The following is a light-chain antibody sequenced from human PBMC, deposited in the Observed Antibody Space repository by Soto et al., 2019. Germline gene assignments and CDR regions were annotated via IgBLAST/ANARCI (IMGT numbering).Light chain of an antibody. J-gene: IGKJ4*01. Sequence: EIVVTQSPATLSVSPGERATLSCRASQSVNSDLAWYQQKPGQAPRLLIYGASTRATGIPARFSGSGSGTEFTLTISSLQSEDFAVYYCQQDSSWPLTFGGGTKVDIK. CDR3: QQDSSWPLT. CDR1: QSVNSD. V-gene: IGKV3-15*01. CDR2: GAS.